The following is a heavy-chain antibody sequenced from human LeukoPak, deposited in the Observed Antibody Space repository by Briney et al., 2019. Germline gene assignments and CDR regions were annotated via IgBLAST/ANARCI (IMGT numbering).Heavy chain of an antibody. V-gene: IGHV4-31*03. CDR1: GGSISSGGYY. J-gene: IGHJ4*02. CDR2: IYYSGST. CDR3: AREVGDRFDY. D-gene: IGHD3-10*01. Sequence: PSETLSLTCTVSGGSISSGGYYWRWIRQHPGKGLEWIGYIYYSGSTYYNPSLKSRVTISVDTSKNQFSLKLSSVTAADTAVYYCAREVGDRFDYWGQGTLVTVSS.